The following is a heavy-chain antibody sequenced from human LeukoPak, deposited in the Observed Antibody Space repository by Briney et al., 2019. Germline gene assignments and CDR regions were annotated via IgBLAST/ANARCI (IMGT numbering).Heavy chain of an antibody. D-gene: IGHD5-24*01. J-gene: IGHJ4*02. CDR1: GYTFTSYY. Sequence: ASVKVSCKASGYTFTSYYMHWVRQAPGQGLEWMGIINPSGGSTSYAQKFQGRVTMTRDTSTSTVYMELSSLRSEDTAVYYCAREGDGYNSENKPFDYWGQGTLVTVSS. V-gene: IGHV1-46*01. CDR3: AREGDGYNSENKPFDY. CDR2: INPSGGST.